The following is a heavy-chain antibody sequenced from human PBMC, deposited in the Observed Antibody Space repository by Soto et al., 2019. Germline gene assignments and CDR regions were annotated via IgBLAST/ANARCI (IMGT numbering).Heavy chain of an antibody. J-gene: IGHJ4*02. D-gene: IGHD3-16*01. CDR2: ISYIGST. CDR1: GDSTSSHY. Sequence: QVQLQESGPGLVKPSETLSLTCVVSGDSTSSHYWSWIRQPPGRGLEWIGYISYIGSTSYSPSLKSRVTISADTSKKQISLKLTSVTVADAAVYYCARGSRSNSNSAGDDHWGQGTLVTVSS. CDR3: ARGSRSNSNSAGDDH. V-gene: IGHV4-59*11.